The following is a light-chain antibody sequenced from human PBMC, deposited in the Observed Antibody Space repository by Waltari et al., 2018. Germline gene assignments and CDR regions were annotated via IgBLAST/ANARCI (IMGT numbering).Light chain of an antibody. J-gene: IGKJ1*01. CDR2: KAS. Sequence: DTQMTQSPSTLSASVGDTVSITCRASRSISDWLAWYQQKPGKAPKLLIYKASNLKSGVPSRFGGSGSGTEFTLTISSLQPDDFATYYCQQYDGTSWTFGQGTKVEIK. CDR1: RSISDW. CDR3: QQYDGTSWT. V-gene: IGKV1-5*03.